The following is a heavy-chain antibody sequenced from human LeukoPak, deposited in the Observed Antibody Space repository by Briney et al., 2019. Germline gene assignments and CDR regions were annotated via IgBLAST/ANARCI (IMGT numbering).Heavy chain of an antibody. J-gene: IGHJ6*02. CDR2: IYYSGIT. V-gene: IGHV4-59*01. D-gene: IGHD7-27*01. CDR3: ARTNWAYGMDV. Sequence: SETLSLTCTVSGGSISSYYWSWIRQPPGKGLEWIGYIYYSGITNYNPSLKSRVTISVDTSKNQFSLKLSSVTAADTAVYYCARTNWAYGMDVWGQGTTVTVSS. CDR1: GGSISSYY.